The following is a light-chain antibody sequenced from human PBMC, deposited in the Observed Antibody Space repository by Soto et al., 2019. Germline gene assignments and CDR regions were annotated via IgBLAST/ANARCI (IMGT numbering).Light chain of an antibody. CDR1: QSLLHSNGNNY. CDR3: MQALQTPLT. CDR2: LGS. J-gene: IGKJ5*01. Sequence: DIVMTQSPLSLPVTPGEPASISCRSSQSLLHSNGNNYFDWYLQKPGQSPQLLIYLGSNRASGVPDSVSGSGSGTDFTLKISRVEAEDVGVYYCMQALQTPLTFGQGTRLEIK. V-gene: IGKV2-28*01.